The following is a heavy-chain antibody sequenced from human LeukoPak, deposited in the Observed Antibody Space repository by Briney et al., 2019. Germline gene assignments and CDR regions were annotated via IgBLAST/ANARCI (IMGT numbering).Heavy chain of an antibody. CDR3: ARPDYHSGSNPFDY. D-gene: IGHD1-26*01. CDR2: IYHSGST. CDR1: GYSISSGYY. Sequence: SETLSLTCTVSGYSISSGYYWGWIRQPPGKGLEWIGSIYHSGSTYYNPSLKSRVTISLDTSKNQFSLRLNSVTAADTAVYYCARPDYHSGSNPFDYWGQGTLVTVSS. J-gene: IGHJ4*02. V-gene: IGHV4-38-2*02.